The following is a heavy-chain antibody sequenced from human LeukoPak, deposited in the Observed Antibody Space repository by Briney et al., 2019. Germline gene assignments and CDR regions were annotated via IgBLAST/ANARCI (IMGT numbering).Heavy chain of an antibody. CDR1: VGTFSSYA. D-gene: IGHD2-15*01. CDR3: ASDGSYAGELDY. V-gene: IGHV1-69*04. J-gene: IGHJ4*02. Sequence: SVKVSCKASVGTFSSYAISWVRRAPGQGLEWMGGIIPILGIANYAQKFQGRVTITADKSTSTAYMELSSLRSEDTAVYYCASDGSYAGELDYWGQGTLVTVSS. CDR2: IIPILGIA.